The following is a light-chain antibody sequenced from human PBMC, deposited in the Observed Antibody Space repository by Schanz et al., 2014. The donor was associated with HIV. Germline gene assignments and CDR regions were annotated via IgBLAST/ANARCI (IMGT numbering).Light chain of an antibody. J-gene: IGLJ2*01. CDR1: SSDAGGPHS. Sequence: QSALTQPSSVSGSPGQSITISCTGTSSDAGGPHSLSWVQQNPGKAPSLLIYDVTNRPSGVSHRFSGSKSGNTASLTISGLQAEDEADYYCSSYTGSSSVIFGGGTKLTVL. CDR3: SSYTGSSSVI. CDR2: DVT. V-gene: IGLV2-14*03.